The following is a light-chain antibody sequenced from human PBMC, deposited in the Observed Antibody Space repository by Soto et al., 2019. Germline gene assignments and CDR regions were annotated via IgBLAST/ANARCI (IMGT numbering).Light chain of an antibody. CDR1: SSDVGSYNL. Sequence: QSALTQPASVSGSPGQSITISCTGTSSDVGSYNLVSWYQQHPGKATKLMIYEVSKRPSGVSNRFSGSKSGTTASLTISGLHAEDAADYYCCSDAGSRNVFGTGTKVTVL. CDR2: EVS. V-gene: IGLV2-23*02. CDR3: CSDAGSRNV. J-gene: IGLJ1*01.